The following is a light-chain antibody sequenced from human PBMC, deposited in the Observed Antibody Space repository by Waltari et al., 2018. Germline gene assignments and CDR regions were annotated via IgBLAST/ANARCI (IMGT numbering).Light chain of an antibody. J-gene: IGLJ2*01. CDR3: AAWDDSLGGLV. V-gene: IGLV1-47*01. CDR2: NNN. CDR1: SSNIGGNY. Sequence: QSVLTQPPSASGTPGQRVSISCSGSSSNIGGNYVYWYLQVPGTAPKPLNYNNNEPPSGVSDRFSGSKSGTSASLAISGLRSEDEADYYCAAWDDSLGGLVFGGGTKVTVL.